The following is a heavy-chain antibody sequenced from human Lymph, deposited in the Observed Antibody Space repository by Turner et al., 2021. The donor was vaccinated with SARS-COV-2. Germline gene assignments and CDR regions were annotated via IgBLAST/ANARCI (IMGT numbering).Heavy chain of an antibody. CDR3: ARMGSSSWYFDY. CDR1: GFTFSYYW. Sequence: EVQLVESGGGLVQPGGSLRRSCAASGFTFSYYWMSWVRQAPGKGVEWVANIKQDGSEKYYVDSVKGRFTISRDNAKNSLFLQMNSLRAEDTAVYYCARMGSSSWYFDYWGPGTLVTVSS. J-gene: IGHJ4*02. V-gene: IGHV3-7*01. D-gene: IGHD1-26*01. CDR2: IKQDGSEK.